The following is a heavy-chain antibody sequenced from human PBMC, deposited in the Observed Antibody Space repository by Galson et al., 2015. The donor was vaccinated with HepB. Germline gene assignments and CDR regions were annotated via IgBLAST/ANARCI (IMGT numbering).Heavy chain of an antibody. CDR1: GYTFTSYY. Sequence: SVKVSCKASGYTFTSYYMHWVRQAPGQGLEWMGIINPSGGSTSYAQKFQGRVTISVDTSKNQFSLKLSSVTAADTAVYYCARGRRVPAAKDRRRDWFDPWGQGTLVTVSS. J-gene: IGHJ5*02. V-gene: IGHV1-46*01. D-gene: IGHD2-2*01. CDR3: ARGRRVPAAKDRRRDWFDP. CDR2: INPSGGST.